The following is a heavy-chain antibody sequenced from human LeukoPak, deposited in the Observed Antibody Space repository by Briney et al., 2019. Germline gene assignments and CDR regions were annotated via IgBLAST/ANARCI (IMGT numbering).Heavy chain of an antibody. V-gene: IGHV3-21*01. Sequence: PGGSLRLSCAASGFTFSSYGMNWVRQAPGKGLEWVSSISSSSSYIYYADSVKGRFTISRDNAKNSLYLQMNSLRAEDTAVYYCARDSDGYSGYDQGFDYWGQGTLVTVSS. CDR3: ARDSDGYSGYDQGFDY. D-gene: IGHD5-12*01. CDR2: ISSSSSYI. CDR1: GFTFSSYG. J-gene: IGHJ4*02.